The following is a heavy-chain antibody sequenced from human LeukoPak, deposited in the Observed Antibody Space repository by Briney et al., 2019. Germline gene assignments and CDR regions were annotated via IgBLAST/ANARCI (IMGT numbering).Heavy chain of an antibody. CDR2: INPDGTST. J-gene: IGHJ5*02. CDR3: ARDAGDCGGDCPRWFDP. D-gene: IGHD2-21*02. Sequence: GGSLRLSCAASGFTFSSYWMHWVRQAPGKGLVWASRINPDGTSTSYADSVKGRFTISRDNAKNTVDLQMNSLRGEDTAVYYCARDAGDCGGDCPRWFDPWGQGTVVTVSS. V-gene: IGHV3-74*01. CDR1: GFTFSSYW.